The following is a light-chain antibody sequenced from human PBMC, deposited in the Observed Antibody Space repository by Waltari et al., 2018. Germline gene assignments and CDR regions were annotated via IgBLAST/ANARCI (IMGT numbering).Light chain of an antibody. CDR2: WSS. V-gene: IGKV4-1*01. CDR3: QQYYSTPLT. Sequence: DLVITQSPASLAVSLGERATINCKSDHSVLYSSNNKNYLAWYQQKPGQPPKLLIYWSSTRESGVPDRCSGSGSGTDFTLTISSLQAEDVAVYYCQQYYSTPLTFGGGTKVEIK. CDR1: HSVLYSSNNKNY. J-gene: IGKJ4*01.